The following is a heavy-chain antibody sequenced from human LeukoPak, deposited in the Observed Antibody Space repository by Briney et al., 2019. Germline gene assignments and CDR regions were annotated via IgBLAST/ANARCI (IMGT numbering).Heavy chain of an antibody. CDR2: ISFDGSTK. D-gene: IGHD3-10*01. CDR3: AKDYYGSGSYGYFDY. CDR1: GFTFGRYG. Sequence: TGGSLRLSCVASGFTFGRYGMHWVRPAPAKGLEWVAVISFDGSTKYYADSVKGRYTISRDNSKNTLYLQMNSLRAEDTAVYYCAKDYYGSGSYGYFDYWGQGTLVTVSS. V-gene: IGHV3-30*18. J-gene: IGHJ4*02.